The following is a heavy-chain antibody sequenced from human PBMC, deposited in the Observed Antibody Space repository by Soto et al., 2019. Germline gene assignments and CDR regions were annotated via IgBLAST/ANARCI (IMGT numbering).Heavy chain of an antibody. CDR3: ARHVILYGMDV. J-gene: IGHJ6*02. CDR2: IYYSGST. Sequence: QLQLQESGPGLVKPSETLSLTCTVSGGSISSSSYYWGWIRQPPGKGLEWIGSIYYSGSTYYNPSLKSRVTISVDTSKNQFSLKLSSVTAADTAVYYCARHVILYGMDVWGQGTTVTVSS. V-gene: IGHV4-39*01. CDR1: GGSISSSSYY. D-gene: IGHD3-10*01.